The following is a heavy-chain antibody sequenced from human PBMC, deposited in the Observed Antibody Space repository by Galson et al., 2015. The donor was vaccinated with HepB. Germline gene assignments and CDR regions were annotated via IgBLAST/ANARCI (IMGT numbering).Heavy chain of an antibody. J-gene: IGHJ6*02. CDR2: SSDKAESYTT. CDR3: ARYSSRGGGLDV. Sequence: SLRLSCAASGFTFSDHYMDWVRQAPGKGLEWVGRSSDKAESYTTEYAASVQGRFTLSRDDSENSLFLQMNSLKAEDTAVYYCARYSSRGGGLDVWGQGTTVTVSS. CDR1: GFTFSDHY. V-gene: IGHV3-72*01. D-gene: IGHD6-19*01.